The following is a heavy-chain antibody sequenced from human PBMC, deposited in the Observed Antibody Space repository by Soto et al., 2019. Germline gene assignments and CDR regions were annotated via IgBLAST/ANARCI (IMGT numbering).Heavy chain of an antibody. V-gene: IGHV4-4*02. Sequence: PSETLSLTCAVSGGSISSSNWWSWVRQPPGKGLEWIGYIYYSGSTNYNPSLKSRVTISVDTSKNQFSLKLSSVTAADTAVYYCAREGYCSSTSCHYGMDVWGQGTTVTVSS. CDR3: AREGYCSSTSCHYGMDV. CDR2: IYYSGST. D-gene: IGHD2-2*01. J-gene: IGHJ6*02. CDR1: GGSISSSNW.